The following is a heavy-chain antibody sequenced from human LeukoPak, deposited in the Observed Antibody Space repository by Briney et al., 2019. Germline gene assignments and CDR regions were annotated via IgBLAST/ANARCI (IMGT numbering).Heavy chain of an antibody. CDR2: INPSGGST. CDR3: ARGYYGSGLRIPPLLFDP. CDR1: GYTFTSYY. D-gene: IGHD3-10*01. Sequence: GASVKVSCKASGYTFTSYYMHWVRQAPGQGLEWMGIINPSGGSTSYAQKFQGRVTMTRDTSTSTVYMELSSLRSEDTAVYYCARGYYGSGLRIPPLLFDPWGQGTLVTVSS. J-gene: IGHJ5*02. V-gene: IGHV1-46*01.